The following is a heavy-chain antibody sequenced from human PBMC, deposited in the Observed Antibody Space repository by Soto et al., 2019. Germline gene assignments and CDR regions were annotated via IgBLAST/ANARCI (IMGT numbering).Heavy chain of an antibody. J-gene: IGHJ4*02. V-gene: IGHV3-23*01. CDR3: ARDPSTGSADY. Sequence: PGGSLRLSCAASGFTFNDFALNWVRQAPGKGLEWVSTISSDGDNTHYADSVKGRLTISRDNSKSMLYLQMNSLKVDAPAVYYCARDPSTGSADYWGQGTLVTVSS. CDR2: ISSDGDNT. CDR1: GFTFNDFA. D-gene: IGHD3-9*01.